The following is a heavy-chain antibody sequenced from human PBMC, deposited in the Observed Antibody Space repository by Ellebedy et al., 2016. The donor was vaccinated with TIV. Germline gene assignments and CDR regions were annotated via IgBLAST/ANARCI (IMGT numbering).Heavy chain of an antibody. V-gene: IGHV4-4*07. CDR2: LYTGGIA. J-gene: IGHJ5*02. CDR1: GGSIDNYY. Sequence: PSETLSLTCTVSGGSIDNYYWNWIRQPAGKGLEWIGPLYTGGIATYNPSLTGRVTISVDPSKHQVSLKLNSVTAADTAVYYCARVRYSPGWFDPWGQGTLVTVSS. D-gene: IGHD2-21*01. CDR3: ARVRYSPGWFDP.